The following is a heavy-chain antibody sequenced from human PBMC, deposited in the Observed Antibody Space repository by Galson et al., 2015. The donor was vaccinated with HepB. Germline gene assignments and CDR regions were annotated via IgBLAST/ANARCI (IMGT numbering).Heavy chain of an antibody. CDR1: AFTFSSYW. CDR2: INEDGSEK. J-gene: IGHJ6*02. Sequence: SLRVSCAASAFTFSSYWMSWVRQAPGKGLEWLANINEDGSEKYYVDSVKGRFTISRDNAKKSLYLQMNSLRAEDTAVYYCARYDVWGQGTTVTVSS. CDR3: ARYDV. V-gene: IGHV3-7*01.